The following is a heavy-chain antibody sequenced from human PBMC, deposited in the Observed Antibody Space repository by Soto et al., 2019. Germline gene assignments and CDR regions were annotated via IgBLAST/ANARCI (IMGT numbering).Heavy chain of an antibody. V-gene: IGHV4-30-4*01. CDR1: GGSISSGDYY. CDR2: IYYSGST. D-gene: IGHD2-15*01. J-gene: IGHJ5*02. Sequence: SETLSLTCTVSGGSISSGDYYWSWIRQPPGKGLEWIGYIYYSGSTYYNPSLKSRVTISVDTSKNQFSLKLSSVTAADTAVYYCARIGMRIPPARWFDPWGQGPLVTVSS. CDR3: ARIGMRIPPARWFDP.